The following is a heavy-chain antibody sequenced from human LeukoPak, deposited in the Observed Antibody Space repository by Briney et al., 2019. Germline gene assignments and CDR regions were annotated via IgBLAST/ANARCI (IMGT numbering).Heavy chain of an antibody. V-gene: IGHV3-30-3*01. D-gene: IGHD5-12*01. J-gene: IGHJ6*02. CDR3: ARSLSGYGNYYYGMDV. Sequence: GGSLRLSCAASGFIFSSYAMHWVRQAPGKGLEWVAVISYDGSNKYYADSVKGRFTISRDNSKNTLYLQMNSLRAEDTAVYYCARSLSGYGNYYYGMDVWGQGTTVTVSS. CDR1: GFIFSSYA. CDR2: ISYDGSNK.